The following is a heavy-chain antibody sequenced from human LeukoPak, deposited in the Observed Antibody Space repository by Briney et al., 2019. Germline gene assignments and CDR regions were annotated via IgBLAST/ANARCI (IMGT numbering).Heavy chain of an antibody. CDR1: GGSFSGYY. CDR2: INHSGST. J-gene: IGHJ4*02. CDR3: ARRDVGLFDY. Sequence: SETLSLTCAVYGGSFSGYYWSWIRQPPGKGLEWIGEINHSGSTNYNPSLKSRVTISVDTSKNQFSLKLSSVTAADTAAYYCARRDVGLFDYWGQGTLVTVSS. V-gene: IGHV4-34*01. D-gene: IGHD1-26*01.